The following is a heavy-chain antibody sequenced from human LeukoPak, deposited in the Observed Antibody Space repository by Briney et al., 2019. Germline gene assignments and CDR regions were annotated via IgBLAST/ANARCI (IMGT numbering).Heavy chain of an antibody. CDR2: INQDGSEK. V-gene: IGHV3-7*03. CDR3: AKDEDTAIDY. CDR1: GFSFSTQW. Sequence: GGSLRLSCAASGFSFSTQWMTWVRQAPGKGLEWVANINQDGSEKYYVDSVKGRFTISKDNAKNSLYLQMNSLRAEDTAVYYCAKDEDTAIDYWGQGTLVTVSS. J-gene: IGHJ4*02. D-gene: IGHD5-18*01.